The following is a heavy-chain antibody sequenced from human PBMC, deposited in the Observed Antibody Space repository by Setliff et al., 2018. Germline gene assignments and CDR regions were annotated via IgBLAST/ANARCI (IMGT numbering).Heavy chain of an antibody. J-gene: IGHJ4*02. CDR2: ISYDGTIT. D-gene: IGHD2-15*01. CDR3: ASSSGGNYEAYFDY. CDR1: GFLYSNNA. V-gene: IGHV3-30*04. Sequence: AGGSLRLSCAASGFLYSNNAFHWVRQTPGKGLEWVAVISYDGTITHYVDSVKGRFSISRDNSQNTLYLQMNSLSPEDTALYYCASSSGGNYEAYFDYWGQGTLVTVSS.